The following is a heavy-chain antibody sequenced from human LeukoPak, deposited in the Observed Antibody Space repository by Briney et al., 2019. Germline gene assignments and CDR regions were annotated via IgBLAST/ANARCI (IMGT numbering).Heavy chain of an antibody. CDR2: ISSNGDAT. Sequence: GGSLGLSCAASGFTFSNYALHWVRQAPGKGLEYVSAISSNGDATFYANSVKGRFTISRDNSKNTLYLQMGSLRAEDMAVYYCVRVGNYREFDYWGQGTLVTVSS. D-gene: IGHD1-7*01. CDR1: GFTFSNYA. CDR3: VRVGNYREFDY. V-gene: IGHV3-64*01. J-gene: IGHJ4*02.